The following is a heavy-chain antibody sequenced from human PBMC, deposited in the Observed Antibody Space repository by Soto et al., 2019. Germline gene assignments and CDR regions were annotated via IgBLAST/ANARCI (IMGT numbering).Heavy chain of an antibody. J-gene: IGHJ4*02. CDR1: GFTFSDYD. D-gene: IGHD3-3*01. CDR3: ARDSVRFLEHFSKDYFDY. CDR2: LCYDGSGE. Sequence: QVHLVESGGGVVQPGGSLRLSCAGSGFTFSDYDMHWVRQAPGKGLEWVAVLCYDGSGEYYTDSVRGRFTISRVNSKNTPYLKMNNRRDEDRGVYDCARDSVRFLEHFSKDYFDYWGQGNWVTVSS. V-gene: IGHV3-33*08.